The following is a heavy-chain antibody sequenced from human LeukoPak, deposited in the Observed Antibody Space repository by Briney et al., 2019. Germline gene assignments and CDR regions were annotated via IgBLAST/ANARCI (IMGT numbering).Heavy chain of an antibody. CDR2: IYSGGST. D-gene: IGHD1-14*01. J-gene: IGHJ4*02. Sequence: GGSLRLSCVASGFTVSNSYMSWVRQAPGKGLECVSVIYSGGSTYYADSVKGRFTISRDNSKNMLYPQMNGLRAEDTAMYYCAKDRIDNTVDQWGQGTLVTVSS. V-gene: IGHV3-66*01. CDR1: GFTVSNSY. CDR3: AKDRIDNTVDQ.